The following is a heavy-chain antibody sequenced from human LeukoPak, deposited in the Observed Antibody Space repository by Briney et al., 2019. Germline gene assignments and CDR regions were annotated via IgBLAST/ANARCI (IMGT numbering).Heavy chain of an antibody. Sequence: PSETLSLTCTVSGYFIGSGYYWGWIRQPPGKGLEWIGNIYRSGSSYYNPSLKSQVTISIDTSRNQFSLKLNSVTAADTAVYCCARTDSSSYHYYYYMDVWGKGTTVTVSS. CDR2: IYRSGSS. J-gene: IGHJ6*03. CDR3: ARTDSSSYHYYYYMDV. V-gene: IGHV4-38-2*02. CDR1: GYFIGSGYY. D-gene: IGHD6-6*01.